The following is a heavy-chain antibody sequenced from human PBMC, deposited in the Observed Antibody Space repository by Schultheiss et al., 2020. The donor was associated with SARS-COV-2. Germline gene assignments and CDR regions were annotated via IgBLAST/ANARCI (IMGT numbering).Heavy chain of an antibody. CDR1: GYTFTSYG. Sequence: SVKVSCKASGYTFTSYGISWVRQAPGQGLEWMGGIIPIFGTANYAQKFQGRVTITADKSTSTAYMELSRLRSDDTAVYYCASPLDSGYDFGYWGQGTLVTVSS. CDR2: IIPIFGTA. D-gene: IGHD5-12*01. J-gene: IGHJ4*02. V-gene: IGHV1-69*06. CDR3: ASPLDSGYDFGY.